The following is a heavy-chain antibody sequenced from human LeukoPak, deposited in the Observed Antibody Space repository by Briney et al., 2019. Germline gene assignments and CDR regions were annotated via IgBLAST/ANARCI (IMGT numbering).Heavy chain of an antibody. CDR2: IYYSGST. J-gene: IGHJ4*02. CDR3: ARSIGSYGIDPFDY. Sequence: SETLSLTCTVSGGSISGNYWSWIRQPPGKGLEWIGYIYYSGSTNYNPSLKSRVTISVDTSKNQFSLKLSSVTAADTAVYYCARSIGSYGIDPFDYWGQGTLVTVSS. D-gene: IGHD5-18*01. CDR1: GGSISGNY. V-gene: IGHV4-59*01.